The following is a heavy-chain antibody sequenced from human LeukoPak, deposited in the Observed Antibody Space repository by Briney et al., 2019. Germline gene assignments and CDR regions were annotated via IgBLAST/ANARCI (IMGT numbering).Heavy chain of an antibody. J-gene: IGHJ6*02. Sequence: ASVKVSCKASGYTSTSYYMHWVRQAPGQGLEWMGIINPSGGSTSYAQKFQGRVTMTRDTSTSTVYMELSSLRSEDTAVYYCARDPHLGGMDVWGQGTTVTVSS. CDR2: INPSGGST. CDR1: GYTSTSYY. V-gene: IGHV1-46*01. CDR3: ARDPHLGGMDV.